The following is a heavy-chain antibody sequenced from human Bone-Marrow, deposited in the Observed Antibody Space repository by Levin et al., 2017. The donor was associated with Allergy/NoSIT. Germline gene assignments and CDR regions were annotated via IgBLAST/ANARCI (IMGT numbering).Heavy chain of an antibody. J-gene: IGHJ6*03. V-gene: IGHV3-7*01. CDR1: GFTFSSYW. CDR3: ARETYYDFWSGYYHYYYYMDV. CDR2: IKQDGSEK. Sequence: PGESLKISCAASGFTFSSYWMSWVRQAPGKGLEWVANIKQDGSEKYYVDSVKGRFTISRDNAKNSLYLQMNSLRAEDTAVYYCARETYYDFWSGYYHYYYYMDVWGKGTTVTVSS. D-gene: IGHD3-3*01.